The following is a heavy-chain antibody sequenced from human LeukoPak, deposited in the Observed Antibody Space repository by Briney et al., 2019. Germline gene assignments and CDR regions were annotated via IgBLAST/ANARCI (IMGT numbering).Heavy chain of an antibody. J-gene: IGHJ4*02. V-gene: IGHV4-61*05. Sequence: SETLSLTCTVSGGSISTSSYYWGWIRQTPDKGLEWIGYIDHGGSTNYNPSLRSRVSISSDTSKIQFSLELTSVTAADTAVYYCARLKATVSIRAYFDSWGQGTLVTVSS. D-gene: IGHD4-17*01. CDR2: IDHGGST. CDR1: GGSISTSSYY. CDR3: ARLKATVSIRAYFDS.